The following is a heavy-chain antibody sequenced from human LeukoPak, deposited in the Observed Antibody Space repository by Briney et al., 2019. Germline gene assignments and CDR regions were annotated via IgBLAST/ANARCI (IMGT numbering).Heavy chain of an antibody. CDR2: IYHSGRT. D-gene: IGHD2-8*01. J-gene: IGHJ4*02. Sequence: SETLSLTCSVSGYSISSGFYWGWIRQPPGKALEWIGSIYHSGRTYYNPSLRSRVTISVDTSKNQFSLTMNSVTAADTAVYYCARDLSAITQYYFDYWGQGILVIVSS. CDR1: GYSISSGFY. CDR3: ARDLSAITQYYFDY. V-gene: IGHV4-38-2*02.